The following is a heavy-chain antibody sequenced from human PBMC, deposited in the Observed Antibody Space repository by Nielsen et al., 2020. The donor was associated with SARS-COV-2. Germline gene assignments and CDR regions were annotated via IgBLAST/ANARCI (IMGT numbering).Heavy chain of an antibody. D-gene: IGHD2-21*02. Sequence: GESLKISCAASGFTFSSYAMSWVRQAPGKGLEWVSAISGSGGSTYYADSVKGRFTISRDNSKNTLYLQMNSLRAEDTAVYYCAKEGAFPRPGLLLVPFDYWGQGTLVTVSS. J-gene: IGHJ4*02. CDR1: GFTFSSYA. CDR3: AKEGAFPRPGLLLVPFDY. CDR2: ISGSGGST. V-gene: IGHV3-23*01.